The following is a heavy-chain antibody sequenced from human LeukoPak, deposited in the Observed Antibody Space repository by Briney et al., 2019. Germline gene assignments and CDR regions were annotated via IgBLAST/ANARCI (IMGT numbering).Heavy chain of an antibody. CDR1: GGSISSSSYY. V-gene: IGHV4-39*07. CDR2: IYYSGST. Sequence: SETLSLTCTVSGGSISSSSYYWGWIRQPPGKGLEWIGSIYYSGSTYYNPSLKSRVTMSADTSKNQFSLKLSSVTAADTAVYYCARSPPGITVAGNFDYWGQGTLVTVSS. J-gene: IGHJ4*02. D-gene: IGHD6-19*01. CDR3: ARSPPGITVAGNFDY.